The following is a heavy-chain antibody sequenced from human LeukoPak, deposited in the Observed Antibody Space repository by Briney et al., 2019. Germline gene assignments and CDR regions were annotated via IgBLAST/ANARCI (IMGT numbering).Heavy chain of an antibody. J-gene: IGHJ4*02. Sequence: GGSLRLSCAAYGFTFSDYYMSWVRQAPGKGLEWVSYISSSGSTIYYADSVKGRFTISRENAKNSMYLQMNSLRAEDTAVYYCARYSGSFTYFDYWGQGTLVTVCS. CDR1: GFTFSDYY. CDR3: ARYSGSFTYFDY. V-gene: IGHV3-11*01. CDR2: ISSSGSTI. D-gene: IGHD1-26*01.